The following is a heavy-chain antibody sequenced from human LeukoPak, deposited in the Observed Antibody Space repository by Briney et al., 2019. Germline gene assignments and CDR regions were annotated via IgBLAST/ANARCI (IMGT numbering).Heavy chain of an antibody. CDR1: GYTFTSYG. CDR3: ARVRGWDFWSGYCRPPSRLPLNFDP. V-gene: IGHV1-18*01. D-gene: IGHD3-3*01. J-gene: IGHJ5*02. Sequence: ASVKVSCKASGYTFTSYGISWVRQAPGQGLEWMGWISAYNGNTNYAQKLQGRVTMTTDTSTSTAYMELRSLRSDDTAVYYCARVRGWDFWSGYCRPPSRLPLNFDPWGQGTLVTVSS. CDR2: ISAYNGNT.